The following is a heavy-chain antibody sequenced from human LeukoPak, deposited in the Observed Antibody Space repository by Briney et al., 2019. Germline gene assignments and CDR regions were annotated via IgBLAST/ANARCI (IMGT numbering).Heavy chain of an antibody. V-gene: IGHV3-74*01. CDR2: IASDGSST. Sequence: SLRLSXAASGFTFSSYWMNWVRQAPGKGLVWVSRIASDGSSTTYADSVKGRFSISRDNAKNTLYLQMNSLRVEDTAVYYCARGRPHGNDYWGQGTLVTVSS. CDR3: ARGRPHGNDY. CDR1: GFTFSSYW. J-gene: IGHJ4*02. D-gene: IGHD4-23*01.